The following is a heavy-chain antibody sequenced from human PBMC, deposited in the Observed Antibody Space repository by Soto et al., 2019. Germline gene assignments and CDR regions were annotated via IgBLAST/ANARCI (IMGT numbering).Heavy chain of an antibody. CDR2: TSYDESTK. CDR3: AKGTLPGDF. CDR1: GFPFSAYG. Sequence: VESGGGVVQPGMSLRLSCAASGFPFSAYGMHWVRQAPGKGLEWVAVTSYDESTKYYVDSVKGRFTISRDNSKNTLYLQMNSLRPEDTAVYYCAKGTLPGDFWGQGTPVTVSS. J-gene: IGHJ4*02. V-gene: IGHV3-30*18.